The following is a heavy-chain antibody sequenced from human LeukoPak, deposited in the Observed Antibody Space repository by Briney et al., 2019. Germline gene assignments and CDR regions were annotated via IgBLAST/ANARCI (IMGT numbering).Heavy chain of an antibody. J-gene: IGHJ4*02. V-gene: IGHV3-66*01. Sequence: PGGSLRLSCAASGFTVSSNYMSWDRQAPGKGLEWVAVIYCGGSTDYADSVKGRFTISRDNSKNTLYLQMNSLRAEDTAVYYCARGTPMAGKTIDYWGQGTLVTVSS. CDR1: GFTVSSNY. D-gene: IGHD6-19*01. CDR3: ARGTPMAGKTIDY. CDR2: IYCGGST.